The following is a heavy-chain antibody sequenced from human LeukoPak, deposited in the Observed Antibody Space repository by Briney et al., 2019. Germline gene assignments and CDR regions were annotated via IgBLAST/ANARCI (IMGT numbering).Heavy chain of an antibody. CDR2: IYYSGST. CDR1: GGSIGSYY. V-gene: IGHV4-59*01. J-gene: IGHJ3*02. CDR3: ARRGGPSSSKAFDI. Sequence: SETLSLTCTVSGGSIGSYYWSWIRQPPGKGLEWIGYIYYSGSTNYNPSLKSRVTISVDTSKNQFSLKLSSVTAADTAVYYCARRGGPSSSKAFDIWGQGTMVTVSS. D-gene: IGHD6-6*01.